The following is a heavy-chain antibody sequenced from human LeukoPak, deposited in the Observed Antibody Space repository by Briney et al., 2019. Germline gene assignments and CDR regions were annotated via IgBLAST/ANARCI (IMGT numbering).Heavy chain of an antibody. D-gene: IGHD1-26*01. J-gene: IGHJ3*02. CDR2: IHHSGST. V-gene: IGHV4-4*02. Sequence: SETLSLTCAVSGGSISTNNWWTWVRQPPGKGLEWIGEIHHSGSTDYNPSLKSRVTISPDKSKNQFSLTLTSVTAADTAVYFCARAPLSGTYYTDASDIWGQGTMVTVSS. CDR1: GGSISTNNW. CDR3: ARAPLSGTYYTDASDI.